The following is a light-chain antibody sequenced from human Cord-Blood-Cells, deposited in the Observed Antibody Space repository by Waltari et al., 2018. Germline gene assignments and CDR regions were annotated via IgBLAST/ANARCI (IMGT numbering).Light chain of an antibody. CDR3: SSYTSSSTLV. CDR2: DVS. V-gene: IGLV2-14*03. CDR1: SSDVGGYDY. Sequence: QSDLTQPASVSGSPGQSITISCTGTSSDVGGYDYVAWYQTHPGKAPKLMIYDVSSRPSGVSIRFSGSKSGNTASLTISGLQAEDEADYYCSSYTSSSTLVFGGGTKLTVL. J-gene: IGLJ3*02.